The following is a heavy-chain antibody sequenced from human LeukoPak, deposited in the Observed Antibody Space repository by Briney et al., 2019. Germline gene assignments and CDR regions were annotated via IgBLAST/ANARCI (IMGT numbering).Heavy chain of an antibody. D-gene: IGHD3-10*01. CDR1: GGSISSSNW. CDR2: IYHSGST. J-gene: IGHJ6*04. Sequence: SETLSLTCAVSGGSISSSNWWGWVRQPPGKGLEWIGEIYHSGSTNYNPSLKSRVTISVDKSKNQFSLKLRSVTAADTAVYYCARVDYGSGSPPLYGMDVWGKGTTVTVSS. CDR3: ARVDYGSGSPPLYGMDV. V-gene: IGHV4-4*02.